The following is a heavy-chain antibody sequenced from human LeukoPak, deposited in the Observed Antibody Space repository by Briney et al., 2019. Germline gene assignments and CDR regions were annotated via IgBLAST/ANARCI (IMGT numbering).Heavy chain of an antibody. CDR1: GFTFSSYS. D-gene: IGHD3-10*01. V-gene: IGHV3-21*01. CDR2: ISSSSSYI. J-gene: IGHJ4*02. CDR3: ASDHYYGSGSFSRPSDY. Sequence: PGGSLRLSCVASGFTFSSYSMNWVRQAPGKGLEWVSSISSSSSYIYCADSVKGRFTISRDNAKNSLYLQMNSLRAEDTAVYYCASDHYYGSGSFSRPSDYWGQGTLVTVSS.